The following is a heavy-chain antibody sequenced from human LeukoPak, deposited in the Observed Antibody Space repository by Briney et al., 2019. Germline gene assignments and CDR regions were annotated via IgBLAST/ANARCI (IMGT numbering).Heavy chain of an antibody. J-gene: IGHJ1*01. CDR2: INANSGGT. CDR1: GYTSTGYY. D-gene: IGHD2-15*01. CDR3: ARGPPYCSGGSCRKLEYFQH. V-gene: IGHV1-2*02. Sequence: ASVKVSCKASGYTSTGYYMHWVRQAPGQGLEWMGWINANSGGTNYAQKFQGRVTMTRDTSISTAYMELSRLRSDDTAVYYCARGPPYCSGGSCRKLEYFQHWGQGTLVTVSS.